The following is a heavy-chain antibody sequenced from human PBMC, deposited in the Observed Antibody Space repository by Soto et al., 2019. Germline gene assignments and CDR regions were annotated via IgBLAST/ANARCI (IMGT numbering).Heavy chain of an antibody. CDR2: IATYNSNK. CDR1: GDTFTNFG. D-gene: IGHD3-10*01. J-gene: IGHJ5*02. CDR3: ASVLRGVVNWFDP. Sequence: HLVQSGPEVKQPGASVTVSCQTSGDTFTNFGLSWVRQAPGQGLEWMGGIATYNSNKNYAQKFQGRRNVTTDTSKSTAQKEQKSMGYDDTAVYYCASVLRGVVNWFDPWCQGALITVS. V-gene: IGHV1-18*01.